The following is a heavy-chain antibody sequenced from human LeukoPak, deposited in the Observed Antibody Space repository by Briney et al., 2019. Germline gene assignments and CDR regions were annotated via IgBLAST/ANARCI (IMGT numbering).Heavy chain of an antibody. V-gene: IGHV4-31*03. J-gene: IGHJ4*02. CDR1: GGSISSGGYY. D-gene: IGHD2-21*02. CDR3: ARMRIVVVTAIRGRYYFDY. Sequence: SETLSLTCTVSGGSISSGGYYWGWIRQHPGKGLEWIGYIYYSGSTYYNPSLKSRVTISVDTSKNQFSLKLSSVTAADTAVYYCARMRIVVVTAIRGRYYFDYWGQGTLVTVSS. CDR2: IYYSGST.